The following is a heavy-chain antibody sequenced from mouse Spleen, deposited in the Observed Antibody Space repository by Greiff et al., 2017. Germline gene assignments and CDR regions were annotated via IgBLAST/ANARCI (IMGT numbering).Heavy chain of an antibody. J-gene: IGHJ4*01. D-gene: IGHD1-1*01. CDR3: ARSAFITTAMDY. CDR1: GYTFTSYT. V-gene: IGHV1-4*01. Sequence: VQLQQSGAELARPGASVKMSCKASGYTFTSYTMHWVKQRPGQGLEWIGYINPSSGYTKYNQKFKDKATLTADKSSSTAYMQLSSLTSEDSAVYYCARSAFITTAMDYWGQGTSVTVSS. CDR2: INPSSGYT.